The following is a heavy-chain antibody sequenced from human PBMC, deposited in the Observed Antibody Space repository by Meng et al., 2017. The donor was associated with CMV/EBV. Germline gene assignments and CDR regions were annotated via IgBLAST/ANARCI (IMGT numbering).Heavy chain of an antibody. CDR1: GFTFSSYS. CDR3: ARDGGGYCSGGSCYSAFDY. Sequence: GESLKISCAASGFTFSSYSMNWVRPAPGKGLEWVGRTRNKARGYTTEYAASVKGRFSISRDDSKNSVYLQMNSLKTEDTAVYYCARDGGGYCSGGSCYSAFDYWGQGTLVTVSS. J-gene: IGHJ4*02. D-gene: IGHD2-15*01. CDR2: TRNKARGYTT. V-gene: IGHV3-72*01.